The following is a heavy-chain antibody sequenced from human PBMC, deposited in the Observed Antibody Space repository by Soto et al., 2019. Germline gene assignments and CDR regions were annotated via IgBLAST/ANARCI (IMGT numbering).Heavy chain of an antibody. CDR2: ISGTGGGT. V-gene: IGHV3-23*01. Sequence: EVQLLESGGGLVQPGGSLRLSCTVSGFIFSSYAMTWVRQAPGKGLEWVSAISGTGGGTYYADSVKGRFTISRDNSKNTLYLQLDSLRVEDTALYYCAKDREWFGEFPYYYYGMNVWGQGTTVTVSS. J-gene: IGHJ6*02. D-gene: IGHD3-10*01. CDR3: AKDREWFGEFPYYYYGMNV. CDR1: GFIFSSYA.